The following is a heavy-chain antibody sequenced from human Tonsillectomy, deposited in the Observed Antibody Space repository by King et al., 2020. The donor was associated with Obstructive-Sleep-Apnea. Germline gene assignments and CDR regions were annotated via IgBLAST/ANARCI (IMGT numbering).Heavy chain of an antibody. J-gene: IGHJ4*02. V-gene: IGHV4-61*01. CDR3: ARNLGRRDGYPLGY. D-gene: IGHD5-24*01. CDR1: GGSVSSGSYY. Sequence: QLQESGPGLVKPSETLSLTCTVSGGSVSSGSYYWRWIRQPPGKGLEWIGYIYYSGSTNYNPSLKSRVTISVDTSKNQFSLKLSSVTAADTAVYYCARNLGRRDGYPLGYWGQGTLVTVSS. CDR2: IYYSGST.